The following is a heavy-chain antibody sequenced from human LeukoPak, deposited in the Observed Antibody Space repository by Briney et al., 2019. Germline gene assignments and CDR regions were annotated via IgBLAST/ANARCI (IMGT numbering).Heavy chain of an antibody. D-gene: IGHD2-2*02. Sequence: GFLRLSCAASGFTFSSYSMNWVRQAPGKGLEWVSSISSTSSYIYYADSVKGRFTISRDNAKNSLYLQMNSLRVEDTAVYYCARDLRVPAAISWFDPWGQGTLVTVSS. CDR1: GFTFSSYS. CDR2: ISSTSSYI. CDR3: ARDLRVPAAISWFDP. V-gene: IGHV3-21*01. J-gene: IGHJ5*02.